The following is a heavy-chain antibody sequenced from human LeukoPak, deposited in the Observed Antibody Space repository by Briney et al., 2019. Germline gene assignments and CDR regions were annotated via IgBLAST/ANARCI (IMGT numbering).Heavy chain of an antibody. CDR2: IYYSGST. J-gene: IGHJ6*03. CDR3: ARVVSYYYMDV. CDR1: GGSISSSSYY. Sequence: SETLSLTCTVSGGSISSSSYYWGWIRQPPGKGLEWIGSIYYSGSTYYNPSLKSRVTISVDTSKNQFSLKLSSVTAADTAVYYCARVVSYYYMDVWGKGTTVTVSS. D-gene: IGHD3-22*01. V-gene: IGHV4-39*07.